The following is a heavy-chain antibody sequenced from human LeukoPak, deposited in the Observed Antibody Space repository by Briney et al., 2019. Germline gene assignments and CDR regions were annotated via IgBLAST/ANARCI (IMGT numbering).Heavy chain of an antibody. Sequence: SETLSLTCAVYGGSFSGYYWSWIRQPPGKGLEWIGEINHSGSTNYNPSLKSRVTISVDTSKNQFSLKLSSVTAADTAAYYCARGGSTHPGPVNYYFDYWGQGTLVTVSS. CDR1: GGSFSGYY. CDR3: ARGGSTHPGPVNYYFDY. D-gene: IGHD2-2*01. V-gene: IGHV4-34*01. CDR2: INHSGST. J-gene: IGHJ4*02.